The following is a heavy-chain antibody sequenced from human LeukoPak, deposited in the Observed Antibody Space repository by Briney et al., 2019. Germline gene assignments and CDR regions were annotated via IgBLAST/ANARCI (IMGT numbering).Heavy chain of an antibody. J-gene: IGHJ3*02. CDR2: ISSGSGTI. CDR3: AGEYSSSSGRAFDI. CDR1: GFTFSIYN. Sequence: GGSLRLSCAASGFTFSIYNMNWVRQAPGKGLEWVSYISSGSGTIYYADSVKGRFTISRDNAKNSLYLQMNSLTAEDTAVYYCAGEYSSSSGRAFDIWGQGTVVTVSS. D-gene: IGHD6-6*01. V-gene: IGHV3-48*04.